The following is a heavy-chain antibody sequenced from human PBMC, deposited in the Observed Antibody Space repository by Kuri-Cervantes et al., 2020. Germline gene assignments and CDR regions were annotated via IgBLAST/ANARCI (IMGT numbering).Heavy chain of an antibody. CDR1: GGSFSGYY. Sequence: SETLSLTCAVYGGSFSGYYWSWIRQPPGKGLEWIGEINHSGSTNYNPALKSRVTISVDTSKNQFSLKLSSVTAADTAVYYCARAWFGEFGDYFDYWGQGTLVTVSS. J-gene: IGHJ4*02. CDR2: INHSGST. D-gene: IGHD3-10*01. V-gene: IGHV4-34*01. CDR3: ARAWFGEFGDYFDY.